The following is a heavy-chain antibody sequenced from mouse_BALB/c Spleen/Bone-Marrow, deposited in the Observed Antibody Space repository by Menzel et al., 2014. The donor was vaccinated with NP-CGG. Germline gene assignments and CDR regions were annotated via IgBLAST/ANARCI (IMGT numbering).Heavy chain of an antibody. V-gene: IGHV1-9*01. CDR2: VLPGSGST. CDR1: GFTFSSYW. D-gene: IGHD1-2*01. CDR3: ARGLLRPYYAMDY. Sequence: VKLMDSGAELMKPGASVKISCKATGFTFSSYWIEWVKQRPGHGLEWIGEVLPGSGSTNYNEKFKGKATFTAATSSNTAYMHLSSLTSEDSAVYYCARGLLRPYYAMDYWGQGTSVTVSS. J-gene: IGHJ4*01.